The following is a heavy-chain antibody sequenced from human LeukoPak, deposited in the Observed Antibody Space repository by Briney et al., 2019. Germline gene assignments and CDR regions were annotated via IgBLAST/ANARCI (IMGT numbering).Heavy chain of an antibody. CDR3: AKFGEILTGPNYYYYGMDV. CDR1: GFTFSSYA. Sequence: GGSLRLSCAASGFTFSSYAMSWVRQAPGKGLEWVSAISGSGGSTYYADSVKGRFTISRDNSKNTLYLQMNILRAEDTAVYYCAKFGEILTGPNYYYYGMDVWGQGTTVTVSS. CDR2: ISGSGGST. D-gene: IGHD3-9*01. J-gene: IGHJ6*02. V-gene: IGHV3-23*01.